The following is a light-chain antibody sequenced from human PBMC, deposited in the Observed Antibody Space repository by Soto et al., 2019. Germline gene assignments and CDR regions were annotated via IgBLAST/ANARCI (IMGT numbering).Light chain of an antibody. V-gene: IGLV2-14*01. J-gene: IGLJ6*01. CDR1: SSDICGSNY. CDR2: EVT. CDR3: SSYTITTVV. Sequence: QSALTRPAAVSGSPGQSITISCTGTSSDICGSNYVSWYQQHPGKAPKLIIYEVTNRPSGVSDRFSGSKSDNTASLIISGLQAEDEAHYYCSSYTITTVVFGRATHVTV.